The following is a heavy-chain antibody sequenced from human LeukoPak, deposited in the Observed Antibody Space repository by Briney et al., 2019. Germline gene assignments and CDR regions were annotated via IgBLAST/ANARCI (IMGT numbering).Heavy chain of an antibody. V-gene: IGHV4-59*12. CDR1: GGSISSYY. D-gene: IGHD3-22*01. CDR3: ARDSGYYYGYYFDY. CDR2: IYYSGST. Sequence: SETLSLTCTVSGGSISSYYWSWIRQPPGKGLEWIGYIYYSGSTYYNPSLKSRVTISVDTSKNQFSLKLSSVTAADTAVYYCARDSGYYYGYYFDYWGQGTLVTVSS. J-gene: IGHJ4*02.